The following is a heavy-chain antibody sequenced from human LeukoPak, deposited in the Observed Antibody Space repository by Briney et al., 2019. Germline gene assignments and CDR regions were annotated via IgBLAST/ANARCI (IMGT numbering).Heavy chain of an antibody. CDR2: INAGNGNT. D-gene: IGHD6-19*01. CDR1: GYTFTSYA. CDR3: ARGGYSSGWWQSQFPIDY. Sequence: ASVKVSCKASGYTFTSYAMHWVRQAPGQRLEWMGWINAGNGNTKYSQKFQGRVTITRDTSASTAYMELSSLRSEGTAVYYCARGGYSSGWWQSQFPIDYWGQGTLVTVSS. V-gene: IGHV1-3*01. J-gene: IGHJ4*02.